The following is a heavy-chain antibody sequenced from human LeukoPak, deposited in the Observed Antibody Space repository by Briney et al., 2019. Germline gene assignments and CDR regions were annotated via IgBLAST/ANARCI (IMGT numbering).Heavy chain of an antibody. CDR2: IKQDGSEK. J-gene: IGHJ4*02. CDR3: ARGNSYGLYYFDY. V-gene: IGHV3-7*01. Sequence: GSLRLSCAASGFTFSSYWMSWVRPAPGKGLEWVANIKQDGSEKYYVDSVKGRFTISRDNAKNSLYLQMNSLRAEDTAVYYCARGNSYGLYYFDYWGQGTLVTVSS. D-gene: IGHD5-18*01. CDR1: GFTFSSYW.